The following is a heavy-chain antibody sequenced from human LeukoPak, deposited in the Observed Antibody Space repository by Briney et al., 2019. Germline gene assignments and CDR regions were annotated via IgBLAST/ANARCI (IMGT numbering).Heavy chain of an antibody. CDR2: ISAYNGNT. D-gene: IGHD6-19*01. CDR1: GYTFTSYG. V-gene: IGHV1-18*01. CDR3: AREAVAGGANWFDP. J-gene: IGHJ5*02. Sequence: EASVKVSCKASGYTFTSYGISWVRQAPGQGLEWMGWISAYNGNTNYAQKLQGRVTMTTDTPTSTAYMELRSLRSDDTAVYYCAREAVAGGANWFDPWGQGTLVTVSS.